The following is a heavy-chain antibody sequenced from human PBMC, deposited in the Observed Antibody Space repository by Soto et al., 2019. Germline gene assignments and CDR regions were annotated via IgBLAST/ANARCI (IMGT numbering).Heavy chain of an antibody. Sequence: HPGGSLRLSCSASVFTFSSYAMSWFRQAPGKGLEWVSAISGSGGSTYYADSVKGRFTISRDNSKNTLYLQMNSLRAEDTAVYYCAKVVWEIYGGNSHFDYWGQGTLVTVSS. CDR3: AKVVWEIYGGNSHFDY. CDR2: ISGSGGST. V-gene: IGHV3-23*01. D-gene: IGHD4-17*01. CDR1: VFTFSSYA. J-gene: IGHJ4*02.